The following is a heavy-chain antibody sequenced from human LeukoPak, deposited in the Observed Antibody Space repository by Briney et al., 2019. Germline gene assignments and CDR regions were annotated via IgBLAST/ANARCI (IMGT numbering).Heavy chain of an antibody. Sequence: GGSLRPSCAASGFTFSSYAMSWVRQAPGKGLEWVSAISGSGGSTYYADSVKGRFTISRDNSKNTLYLQMNSLRAEDTAVYYCAKDAAPYYYGSGSYLDYWGQGTLVTVSS. CDR2: ISGSGGST. CDR3: AKDAAPYYYGSGSYLDY. CDR1: GFTFSSYA. D-gene: IGHD3-10*01. J-gene: IGHJ4*02. V-gene: IGHV3-23*01.